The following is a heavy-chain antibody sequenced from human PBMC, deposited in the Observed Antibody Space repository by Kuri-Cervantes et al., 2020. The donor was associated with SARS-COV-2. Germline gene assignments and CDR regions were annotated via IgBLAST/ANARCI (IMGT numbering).Heavy chain of an antibody. CDR2: IFSNGDK. J-gene: IGHJ5*01. CDR3: ARVLRLETLGLWFDP. V-gene: IGHV2-26*01. Sequence: SGPTLVKPTETLTLTCAVSGFSLTNPKMGVTWIRRPPRKALDWLALIFSNGDKSYNRSLRRGLTISRDTSKSQVFLTMTNVDPVDTATYFCARVLRLETLGLWFDPWGQGILVTVSS. CDR1: GFSLTNPKMG. D-gene: IGHD2/OR15-2a*01.